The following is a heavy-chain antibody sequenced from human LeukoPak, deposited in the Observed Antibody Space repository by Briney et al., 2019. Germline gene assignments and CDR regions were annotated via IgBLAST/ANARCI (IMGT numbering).Heavy chain of an antibody. V-gene: IGHV1-69*06. CDR2: IIPIFGTA. D-gene: IGHD3-22*01. CDR1: GGTFSSYA. J-gene: IGHJ6*03. CDR3: ALRKVPRGYYDSSGYYYGLRANYYYYYMDV. Sequence: SVKVSCKASGGTFSSYAISWVRQAPGQGLEWMGGIIPIFGTANYAQKFQGRVTITADKSTSTAYMELSSLRSEDTAVYYCALRKVPRGYYDSSGYYYGLRANYYYYYMDVWGKGTTVTISS.